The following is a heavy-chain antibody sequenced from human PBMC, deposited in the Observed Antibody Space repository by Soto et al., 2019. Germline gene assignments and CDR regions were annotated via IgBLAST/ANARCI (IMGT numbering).Heavy chain of an antibody. J-gene: IGHJ5*02. CDR3: ARGLMLWFGELLYWFDP. CDR1: GGSISGSYYY. V-gene: IGHV4-39*01. CDR2: VFYTGFT. Sequence: SETLSLACAVSGGSISGSYYYWAWLLQSPGKGPEWIGSVFYTGFTSYNPSLESRFSASVDTSKNQFSLKLSSVTASDTAVYYCARGLMLWFGELLYWFDPWGQGTLVTVSS. D-gene: IGHD3-10*01.